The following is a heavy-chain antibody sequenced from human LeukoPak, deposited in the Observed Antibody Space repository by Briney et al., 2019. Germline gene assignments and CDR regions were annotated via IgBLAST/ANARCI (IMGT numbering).Heavy chain of an antibody. Sequence: KPSETLSLTCTVSGGSISSYYWSWIRQPPGKGLEWIGHIYYSGSTYYNPSLKSRVTISVDTSKNQFSLKLSSVTAADTAVYYCARGHSGYLDYWGQGTLVTVSS. V-gene: IGHV4-59*01. D-gene: IGHD1-26*01. J-gene: IGHJ4*02. CDR1: GGSISSYY. CDR2: IYYSGST. CDR3: ARGHSGYLDY.